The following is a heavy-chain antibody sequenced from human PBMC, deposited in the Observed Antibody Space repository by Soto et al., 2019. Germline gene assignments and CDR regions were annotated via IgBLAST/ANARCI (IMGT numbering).Heavy chain of an antibody. CDR1: RFRFDDYA. Sequence: AGGSLRLSCAASRFRFDDYAMHWVRQAPGKGLGWVGRIKSKTDGGTTDYAAPVKGRFTISRDASKNTLYLQMNSLKTEDTAEYYGVCTSCYGTRAFEIWGQGTMVTVSS. V-gene: IGHV3-15*01. CDR2: IKSKTDGGTT. D-gene: IGHD2-2*01. CDR3: VCTSCYGTRAFEI. J-gene: IGHJ3*02.